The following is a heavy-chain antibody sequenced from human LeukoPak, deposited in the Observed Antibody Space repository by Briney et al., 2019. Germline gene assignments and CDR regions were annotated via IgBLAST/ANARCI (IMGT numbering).Heavy chain of an antibody. V-gene: IGHV1-18*01. CDR2: ISAYNGNT. CDR1: GYTFTSYG. CDR3: ARDSSGRVSYNCPDY. J-gene: IGHJ4*02. D-gene: IGHD1-1*01. Sequence: ASVKVSCKASGYTFTSYGISWVRQAPGQGLEWMGWISAYNGNTNYAQKLQGRVTMTTDTSTSTAYMELRSLRSDDTAVYYCARDSSGRVSYNCPDYWGQGTLVTVSS.